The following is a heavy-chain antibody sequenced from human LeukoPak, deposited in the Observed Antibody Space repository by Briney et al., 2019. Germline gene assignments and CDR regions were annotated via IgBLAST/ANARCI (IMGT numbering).Heavy chain of an antibody. V-gene: IGHV4-39*07. CDR3: ARAPDPGYCSSTSCYSNWFDP. J-gene: IGHJ5*02. Sequence: SETLSLTCTVSGGSISSSSYYWGWIRQPPGKGLEWIGSIYYSGSTYYNPSLKSRLTISVDTSKNQFSLKLSSVTAADTAVYYYARAPDPGYCSSTSCYSNWFDPWGQGTLVTVSS. CDR1: GGSISSSSYY. CDR2: IYYSGST. D-gene: IGHD2-2*01.